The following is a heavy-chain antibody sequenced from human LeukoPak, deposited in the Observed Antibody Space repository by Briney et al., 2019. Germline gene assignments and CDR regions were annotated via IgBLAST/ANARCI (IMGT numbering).Heavy chain of an antibody. V-gene: IGHV1-2*02. Sequence: GASVKVSCKASGYTFTDYYILWVRQAPGQGLEWMGWVNPNSGGTYYAQKFQGRVTMTRDTSISTAYIELSRLRSDDTAAYYCARGRRILVGDTNAGDYFDYWGQGTLVTVSS. CDR3: ARGRRILVGDTNAGDYFDY. J-gene: IGHJ4*02. CDR2: VNPNSGGT. D-gene: IGHD1-26*01. CDR1: GYTFTDYY.